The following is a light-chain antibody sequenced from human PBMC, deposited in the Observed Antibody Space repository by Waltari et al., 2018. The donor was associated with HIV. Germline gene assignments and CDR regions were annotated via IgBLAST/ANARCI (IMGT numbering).Light chain of an antibody. V-gene: IGLV2-8*01. CDR1: TRDVGASNN. CDR2: EVT. Sequence: QSALTQPPPVPASPGPPVPISCISSTRDVGASNNISLYQQHPGKAPKLMIYEVTKRPSGIPGRFSASRAGNTASLTVSGLQAEDEADYYCSSYDNNNNYVIFGGGTKLTVL. CDR3: SSYDNNNNYVI. J-gene: IGLJ2*01.